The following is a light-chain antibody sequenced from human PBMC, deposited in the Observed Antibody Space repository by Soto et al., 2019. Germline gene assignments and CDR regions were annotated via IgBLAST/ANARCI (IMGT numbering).Light chain of an antibody. CDR3: QQYRNWPLT. CDR1: ESVSSS. CDR2: GAS. J-gene: IGKJ4*01. Sequence: EIVMTQSPATLCVSPGERATLSCRASESVSSSLAWYQHKPGQSPRLLIYGASTRATNIAARFSGSGSGTEFTLTISSLQSEDCAVYYCQQYRNWPLTFGGGTKVEI. V-gene: IGKV3-15*01.